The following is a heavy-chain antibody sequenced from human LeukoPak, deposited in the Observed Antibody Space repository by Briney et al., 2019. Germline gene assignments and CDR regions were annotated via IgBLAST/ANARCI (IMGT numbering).Heavy chain of an antibody. CDR3: ARDIGATMIVVSDVFDI. CDR1: GYTFTGYY. V-gene: IGHV1-2*02. CDR2: INPNSGGT. J-gene: IGHJ3*02. D-gene: IGHD3-22*01. Sequence: ASVKVSCKASGYTFTGYYMHWVRQAPGQGLEWMGWINPNSGGTNYAQKFQGRVTMTRDTSISTAYMELSRLRSDDTAVYYCARDIGATMIVVSDVFDIWGQGTMVTVSS.